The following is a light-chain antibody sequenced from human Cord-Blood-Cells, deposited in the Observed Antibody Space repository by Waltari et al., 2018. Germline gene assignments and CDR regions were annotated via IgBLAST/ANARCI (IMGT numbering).Light chain of an antibody. Sequence: DLKMTQSHYTRSASVAYRVTITCRASQSISSWLAWYQQKPGKAPKLLIYKASSVESGVPSRFSGSGSGTEFTLTISSLQPDDFATYYCQQYNSYPYTFGQGTKLEIK. CDR1: QSISSW. CDR3: QQYNSYPYT. J-gene: IGKJ2*01. V-gene: IGKV1-5*03. CDR2: KAS.